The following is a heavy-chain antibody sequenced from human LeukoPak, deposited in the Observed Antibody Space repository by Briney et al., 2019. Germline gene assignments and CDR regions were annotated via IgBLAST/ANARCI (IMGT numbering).Heavy chain of an antibody. CDR3: VRYKVNMIVVVLTSPAQDAFDF. J-gene: IGHJ4*02. V-gene: IGHV4-34*01. Sequence: PSETLSLTCAVYGGSFSGYYWSWIRQPPGKGLEWIGEINHSGSTNYNPSLKSRVTISVDTSKNQFSLKLSSVTAADTAVYYCVRYKVNMIVVVLTSPAQDAFDFWGQGTLVTVSS. D-gene: IGHD3-22*01. CDR1: GGSFSGYY. CDR2: INHSGST.